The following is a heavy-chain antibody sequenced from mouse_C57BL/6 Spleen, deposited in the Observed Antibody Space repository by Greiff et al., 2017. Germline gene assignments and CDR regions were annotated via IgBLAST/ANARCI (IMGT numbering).Heavy chain of an antibody. CDR3: AREVDGYYSYFDY. Sequence: QVQLKESGPELVKPGASVKISCKASGYAFSSSWMNWVKQRPGKGLEWIGRIYPGDGDTNYNGKFKGKATLTADKSSSTAYMQLSSLTSEDSAVYFCAREVDGYYSYFDYWGQGTTLTVSS. D-gene: IGHD2-3*01. V-gene: IGHV1-82*01. CDR1: GYAFSSSW. J-gene: IGHJ2*01. CDR2: IYPGDGDT.